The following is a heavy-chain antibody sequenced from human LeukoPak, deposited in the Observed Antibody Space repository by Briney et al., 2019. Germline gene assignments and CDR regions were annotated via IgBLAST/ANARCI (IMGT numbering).Heavy chain of an antibody. CDR3: ARGNYGAFDY. V-gene: IGHV3-48*03. J-gene: IGHJ4*02. CDR2: ISSSGSTI. D-gene: IGHD4-17*01. Sequence: SGGSLRLSCAASGFTFSSYEMNWVRQAPGKGLEWVSYISSSGSTIYYADSVKGRFTISRDNAKNSLYLQMNSLRAEDTAVYYCARGNYGAFDYWGQGTLVTVSS. CDR1: GFTFSSYE.